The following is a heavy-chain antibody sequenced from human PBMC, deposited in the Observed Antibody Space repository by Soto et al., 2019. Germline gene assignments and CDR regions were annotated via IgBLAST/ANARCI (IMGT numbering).Heavy chain of an antibody. CDR3: ARGVPCSSGGSHGGSWFAP. Sequence: PSETLSLTCAVYGGSFSGYYWSWIRQPPGKGLEWIGEINHSGSTNYNPSLKSRVTISVDTSKNQFSLKLSSVTAADTAVYYCARGVPCSSGGSHGGSWFAPWGQGTLVTVSS. CDR2: INHSGST. J-gene: IGHJ5*02. D-gene: IGHD2-15*01. CDR1: GGSFSGYY. V-gene: IGHV4-34*01.